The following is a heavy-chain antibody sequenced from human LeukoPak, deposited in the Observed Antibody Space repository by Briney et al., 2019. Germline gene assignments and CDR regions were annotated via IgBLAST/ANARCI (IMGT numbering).Heavy chain of an antibody. Sequence: GGSLRLSCATSGFTFSNSAMSWVRQAPGKGLEWVSTLSGSGITTYYADSVKGRFTISRDNSKNTLYLQMNSLRAEDTAVYYCAKGIYSSGWSYFDYWGHGTLVTVSS. J-gene: IGHJ4*01. D-gene: IGHD6-19*01. V-gene: IGHV3-23*01. CDR3: AKGIYSSGWSYFDY. CDR1: GFTFSNSA. CDR2: LSGSGITT.